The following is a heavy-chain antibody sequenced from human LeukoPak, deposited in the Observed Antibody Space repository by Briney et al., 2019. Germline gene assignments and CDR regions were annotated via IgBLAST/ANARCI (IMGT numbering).Heavy chain of an antibody. CDR2: ISWNSGSI. CDR1: GFTFDDYA. CDR3: ASLYNWNDVLDY. V-gene: IGHV3-9*01. Sequence: PGRSLRLSCAASGFTFDDYAMHWVRQAPGKGLEWVSGISWNSGSIGYADSVKGRFTISRDNAKNSLYLQMNSLRAEDTAVYYCASLYNWNDVLDYWGQGTLVTVSS. D-gene: IGHD1-1*01. J-gene: IGHJ4*02.